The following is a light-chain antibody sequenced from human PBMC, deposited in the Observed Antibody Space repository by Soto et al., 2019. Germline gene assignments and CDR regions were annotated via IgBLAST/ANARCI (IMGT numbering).Light chain of an antibody. CDR1: QDIRGA. V-gene: IGKV1-13*02. J-gene: IGKJ5*01. CDR2: DVS. Sequence: AIPVTQSPSSLSASVGDRVTITCRASQDIRGALAWYQQKPGKAPKLLIYDVSTLESGVPSRFSGSGSGTEFTLAISSLQPEDFGTYYWQQLNSYPITFGHGTRLEIK. CDR3: QQLNSYPIT.